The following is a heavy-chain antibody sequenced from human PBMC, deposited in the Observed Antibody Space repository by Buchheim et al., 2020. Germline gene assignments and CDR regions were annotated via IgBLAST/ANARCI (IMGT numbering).Heavy chain of an antibody. J-gene: IGHJ6*02. CDR2: IKQDGSEK. V-gene: IGHV3-7*01. Sequence: EVQLVESGGGLVQPVGSLRLSCAASGFTFSSYWMSWVRQAPGKGLEWGANIKQDGSEKYYVDSVKGRFTISRDNAKNSLYLQMNSLRAEDTAVYYCARAPQQLWLYYGMDVWGQGTT. CDR1: GFTFSSYW. CDR3: ARAPQQLWLYYGMDV. D-gene: IGHD5-18*01.